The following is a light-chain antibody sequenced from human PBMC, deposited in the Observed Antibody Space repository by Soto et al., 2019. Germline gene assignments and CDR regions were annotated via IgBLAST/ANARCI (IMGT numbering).Light chain of an antibody. CDR1: SSNIGNNY. CDR2: DND. CDR3: GTWDSSLSAV. J-gene: IGLJ2*01. Sequence: QSVLTQPPSVSAAPGQKVTISCSGSSSNIGNNYVSWYQQLPGTAPKLLIYDNDVRPSGIPDRFSGSKSDTSAALDITGLQTGDEADYYCGTWDSSLSAVFGGGTKLTVL. V-gene: IGLV1-51*01.